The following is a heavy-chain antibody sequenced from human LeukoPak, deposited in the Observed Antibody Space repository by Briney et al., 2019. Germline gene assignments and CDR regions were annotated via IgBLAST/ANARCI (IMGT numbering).Heavy chain of an antibody. Sequence: SVKVSCKASRGTFSSYAISWVRQAPGQGLEWMGRIIPIFGIANYAQKFQGRVTITADKYTSTAYMELSSLRSEDTAVYYCASFTMVRGVKGYFDYWGQGTLVTVSS. V-gene: IGHV1-69*04. D-gene: IGHD3-10*01. CDR2: IIPIFGIA. CDR1: RGTFSSYA. J-gene: IGHJ4*02. CDR3: ASFTMVRGVKGYFDY.